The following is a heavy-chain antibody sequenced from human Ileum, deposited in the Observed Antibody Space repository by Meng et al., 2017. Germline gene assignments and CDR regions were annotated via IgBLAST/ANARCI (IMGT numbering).Heavy chain of an antibody. J-gene: IGHJ4*02. CDR1: GFTFSDYF. D-gene: IGHD3-10*01. Sequence: GEGVESGGGLVNPGGSRRLSCAASGFTFSDYFISWIRQAPGRGLEWVSYISNSGSATSYADSVEGRFTISRDNPKKSLYLQMNSLRAEDTAVYYCARGRLGADWGQGTLVTVSS. CDR2: ISNSGSAT. CDR3: ARGRLGAD. V-gene: IGHV3-11*01.